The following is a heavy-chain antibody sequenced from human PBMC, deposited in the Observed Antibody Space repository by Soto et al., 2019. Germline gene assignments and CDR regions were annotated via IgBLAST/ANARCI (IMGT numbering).Heavy chain of an antibody. D-gene: IGHD2-2*01. CDR2: IIPIFGTA. CDR1: GGTFSSYA. Sequence: QVQLVQSGAEVKKPGSSVKVSCKASGGTFSSYAISWVQQAPGQGLEWMGGIIPIFGTANYAQKFQGRVTITADESTSTAYMELSSLRSEDTAVYYCAMEYQLQTWYYFDYWGQGTLVTVSS. V-gene: IGHV1-69*01. CDR3: AMEYQLQTWYYFDY. J-gene: IGHJ4*02.